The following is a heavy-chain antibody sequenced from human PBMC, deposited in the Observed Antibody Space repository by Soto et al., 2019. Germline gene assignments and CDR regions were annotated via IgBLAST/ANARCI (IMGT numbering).Heavy chain of an antibody. CDR1: GGTLTNFINYP. D-gene: IGHD3-10*01. V-gene: IGHV1-69*06. CDR2: IVPNIGTV. CDR3: ARRNTDGFLRYFDN. Sequence: QVQLVQSGAEVMQPGSSVKVSCKPSGGTLTNFINYPINWVRQSPGQGLEWMGGIVPNIGTVNYAQKFQGRVTMTADKSTGTVYMELSSLRSDDSALYYCARRNTDGFLRYFDNWGQGTLVTVSS. J-gene: IGHJ4*02.